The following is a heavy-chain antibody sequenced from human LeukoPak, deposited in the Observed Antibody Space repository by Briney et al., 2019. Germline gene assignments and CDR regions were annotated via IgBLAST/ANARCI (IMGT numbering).Heavy chain of an antibody. CDR1: GYTFTSYA. J-gene: IGHJ4*02. Sequence: SCKASGYTFTSYAMHWVRQAPGKGLEWVAVISFDGSSTYYADSVKGRFTISRDNSKNTLYLQMSSLRAEDTAVYYCAREPLYWGQGTLVTVSS. CDR3: AREPLY. CDR2: ISFDGSST. D-gene: IGHD2-2*02. V-gene: IGHV3-30*04.